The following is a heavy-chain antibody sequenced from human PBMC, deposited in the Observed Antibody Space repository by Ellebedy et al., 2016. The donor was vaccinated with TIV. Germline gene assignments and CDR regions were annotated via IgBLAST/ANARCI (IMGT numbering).Heavy chain of an antibody. D-gene: IGHD4-17*01. Sequence: ASVKVSXXASGYTFTGYYMHWVRQAPGQGPEWMGWINPNSGGTNYAQKFQGRVTMTRDASISTAYMELSRLRSDDTAVYYCARLTTVTTDYYYGMDVWGQGTTVTVSS. CDR3: ARLTTVTTDYYYGMDV. CDR1: GYTFTGYY. CDR2: INPNSGGT. V-gene: IGHV1-2*02. J-gene: IGHJ6*02.